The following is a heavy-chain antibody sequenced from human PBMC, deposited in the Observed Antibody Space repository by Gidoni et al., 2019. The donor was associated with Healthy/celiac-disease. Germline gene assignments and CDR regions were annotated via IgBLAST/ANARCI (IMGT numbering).Heavy chain of an antibody. V-gene: IGHV3-30*04. D-gene: IGHD3-9*01. J-gene: IGHJ4*02. CDR1: GFTFSSYA. Sequence: QVQLVESGGGVVQPGRSRRRACEASGFTFSSYAMHWVRQAPGKGLEWVAVISYDGSNKYYADSVKVRFTISRDNSKNTLYLQMNSLRAEDTAVYYCAKDTYDILTGYYDYWGQGTLVTVSS. CDR3: AKDTYDILTGYYDY. CDR2: ISYDGSNK.